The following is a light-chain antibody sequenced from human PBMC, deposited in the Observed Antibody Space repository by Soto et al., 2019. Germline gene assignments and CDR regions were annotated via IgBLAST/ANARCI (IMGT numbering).Light chain of an antibody. CDR1: SSDVGGYNY. Sequence: QSALTQPPSASGSPGQSVTISCTGTSSDVGGYNYVSWYRQHPGKAPKLMIFEVSQRPSGVPDRFSGSKSGNTASLTVSGLQAEDEADDYCSSYAGSSVVFGGGTKLTVL. CDR2: EVS. J-gene: IGLJ2*01. CDR3: SSYAGSSVV. V-gene: IGLV2-8*01.